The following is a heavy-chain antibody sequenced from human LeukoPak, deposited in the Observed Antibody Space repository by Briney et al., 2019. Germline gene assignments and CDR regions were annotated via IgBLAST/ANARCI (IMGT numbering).Heavy chain of an antibody. CDR3: ARDAYDSSGSNFDY. Sequence: GGSLRLSCAASGFTFSSYEMNWVRQAPGKGLEWVSYISSSGSTIYYADSVKGRITISRDNAKNSVYLQMNSLRDEDTAVYYCARDAYDSSGSNFDYWGQGTLVTVSS. CDR1: GFTFSSYE. D-gene: IGHD3-22*01. J-gene: IGHJ4*02. CDR2: ISSSGSTI. V-gene: IGHV3-48*03.